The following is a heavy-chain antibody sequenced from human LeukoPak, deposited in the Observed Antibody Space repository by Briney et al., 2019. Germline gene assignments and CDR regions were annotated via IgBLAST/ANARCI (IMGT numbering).Heavy chain of an antibody. CDR3: ARGGSSSSLNHFDY. Sequence: PSETLSLTCTVSGGSISSYYWSWIRQPPGEGLGWIGYIYYSGSTNYNPSLNSRVTMSVDTSKSQFSLNLSSATAADTAVYFCARGGSSSSLNHFDYWGQGTLVTVSS. CDR1: GGSISSYY. J-gene: IGHJ4*02. D-gene: IGHD6-13*01. V-gene: IGHV4-59*01. CDR2: IYYSGST.